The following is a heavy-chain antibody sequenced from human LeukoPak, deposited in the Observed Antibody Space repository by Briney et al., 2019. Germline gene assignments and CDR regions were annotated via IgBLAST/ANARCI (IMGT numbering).Heavy chain of an antibody. D-gene: IGHD5-18*01. Sequence: ASVKVSCKASGYTFTGYYMHLVRQAPGQGLEWMGWINLNSGGTNYAQKFQGRVTMTRDTSISTAYMELSRLRSDDTAVYYCARAGYSYATLRDWGPGTLVTVSS. V-gene: IGHV1-2*02. J-gene: IGHJ4*02. CDR1: GYTFTGYY. CDR2: INLNSGGT. CDR3: ARAGYSYATLRD.